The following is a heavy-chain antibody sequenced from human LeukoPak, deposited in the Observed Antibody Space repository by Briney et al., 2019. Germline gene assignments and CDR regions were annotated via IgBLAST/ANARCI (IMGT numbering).Heavy chain of an antibody. CDR2: ISGSGENS. CDR1: GFTFSSYA. J-gene: IGHJ4*02. CDR3: AKFHYFKTTGYYSYFDY. Sequence: GGSLRLSCAASGFTFSSYAMSWVRQAPGKGLEWVSVISGSGENSYYVDSVKGRFTISRDNSKNTLYLQMNNLRAEDTAVYYCAKFHYFKTTGYYSYFDYWGQGTLVTVSS. V-gene: IGHV3-23*01. D-gene: IGHD3-9*01.